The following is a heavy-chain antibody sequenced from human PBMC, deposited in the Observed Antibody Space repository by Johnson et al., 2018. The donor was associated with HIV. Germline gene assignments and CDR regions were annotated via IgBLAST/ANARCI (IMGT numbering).Heavy chain of an antibody. CDR1: GFSFSTYN. D-gene: IGHD3-22*01. CDR3: ARAPYSYDSSGYYRMVPHVFDI. Sequence: QVQLVESGGGVVQPGRSLRLSCAASGFSFSTYNMHWVRHAPGRGLEWVAFISYSGSDTYYVDSVKGRFTVSRDNSENTLYLQMNSLRAEDTAVYYCARAPYSYDSSGYYRMVPHVFDIWGQGTVVTVSS. J-gene: IGHJ3*02. CDR2: ISYSGSDT. V-gene: IGHV3-30*03.